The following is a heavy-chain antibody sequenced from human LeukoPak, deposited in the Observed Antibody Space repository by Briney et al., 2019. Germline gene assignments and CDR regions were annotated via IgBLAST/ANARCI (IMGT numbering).Heavy chain of an antibody. J-gene: IGHJ4*02. CDR1: GFTFSNYA. Sequence: GGSLRLSCAASGFTFSNYAMSWVRQAPGKGLEWVSGISGSGGTTYYADSVKGRFTISRDNAKNSLYLQMNSLRAEDTAVYYCARFPRGYSYGYIWGQGTLVTVSS. V-gene: IGHV3-23*01. CDR3: ARFPRGYSYGYI. D-gene: IGHD5-18*01. CDR2: ISGSGGTT.